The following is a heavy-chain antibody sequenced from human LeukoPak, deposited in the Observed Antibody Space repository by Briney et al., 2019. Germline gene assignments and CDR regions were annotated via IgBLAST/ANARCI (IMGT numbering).Heavy chain of an antibody. CDR3: ARRSLYYDFWSGYSEGSYYFDY. CDR1: GGSISSSSYS. J-gene: IGHJ4*02. CDR2: IYYSGST. Sequence: PSETLSLTCTVSGGSISSSSYSWGWIRQPPGKGLEWIGSIYYSGSTYYNPSLKSRVTISVDTSKNQFSLKLSSVTAADTAVYYCARRSLYYDFWSGYSEGSYYFDYWGQGTLVTVSS. V-gene: IGHV4-39*01. D-gene: IGHD3-3*01.